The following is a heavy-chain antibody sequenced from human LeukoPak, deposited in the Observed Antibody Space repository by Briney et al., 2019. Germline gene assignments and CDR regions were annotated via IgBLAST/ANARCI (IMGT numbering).Heavy chain of an antibody. CDR1: GFTFSSYN. D-gene: IGHD6-13*01. CDR2: ISTNSGTI. CDR3: ARDPYIVAAGIDY. Sequence: GGSLRLSCAASGFTFSSYNMNRVRQAPGKGLEWLSYISTNSGTIYYADSVKGRFTISRDNAKDSLYLQMNSLRDEDTAVYYCARDPYIVAAGIDYWGQGTLVTVSS. V-gene: IGHV3-48*02. J-gene: IGHJ4*02.